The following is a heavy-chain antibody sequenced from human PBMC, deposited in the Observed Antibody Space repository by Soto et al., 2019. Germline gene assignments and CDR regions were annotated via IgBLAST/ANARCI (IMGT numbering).Heavy chain of an antibody. CDR1: GFTFDDYA. V-gene: IGHV3-9*01. CDR3: TTRYCSGGSCSLGSDY. D-gene: IGHD2-15*01. J-gene: IGHJ4*02. CDR2: ISWNSGSI. Sequence: EVQLVESGGGLVQPGRSLRLSCAASGFTFDDYAMHWVRQGPGKGLEWVSGISWNSGSIGYADSVRGRFTISRDNAKNSLYLQMNSLRAEDTALYYCTTRYCSGGSCSLGSDYWGQGTLVTVSS.